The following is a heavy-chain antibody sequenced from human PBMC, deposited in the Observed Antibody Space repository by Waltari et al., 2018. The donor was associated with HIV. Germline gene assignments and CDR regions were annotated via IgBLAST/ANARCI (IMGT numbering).Heavy chain of an antibody. CDR2: IYYSGST. D-gene: IGHD3-16*02. Sequence: QLQLQESGPGLVKPSETLSLTCTVSGGSISSSSYYWGWIRQPPGKGLEWIGSIYYSGSTYYNPSLKSRVTISVDTSKNQFSLKLSSVTAADTAVYYCARTNWGSYRYIHIPDYWGQGTLVTVSS. J-gene: IGHJ4*02. CDR3: ARTNWGSYRYIHIPDY. CDR1: GGSISSSSYY. V-gene: IGHV4-39*01.